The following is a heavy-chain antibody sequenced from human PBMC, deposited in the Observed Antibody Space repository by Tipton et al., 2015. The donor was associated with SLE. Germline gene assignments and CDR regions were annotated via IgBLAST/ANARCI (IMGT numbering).Heavy chain of an antibody. CDR1: GYSFTSYW. V-gene: IGHV5-51*01. Sequence: QLVQSGAEVKKPGESLKISCKGSGYSFTSYWIGWVRQMPGKGLEWMGIIYPGDSDTRYSPSFQGQVTISADKSISTAFLQWSSLKASDTAMYYCARQKYCSGTSCYDPVDWFDPWGQGTLVTVSS. CDR2: IYPGDSDT. CDR3: ARQKYCSGTSCYDPVDWFDP. J-gene: IGHJ5*02. D-gene: IGHD2-2*01.